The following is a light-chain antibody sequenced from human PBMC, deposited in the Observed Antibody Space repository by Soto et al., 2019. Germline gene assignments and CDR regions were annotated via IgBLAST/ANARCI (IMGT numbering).Light chain of an antibody. Sequence: QLVLTQPASVSGSPGQSITISCTGTSSDVGGYNYVSWYQQYPGKAPKLMIYDVNNRPSGVSNRFSGSKSGNTASLTISGLQAEDEADYYCSSYRSSSTLDVFGTGTKLTVL. J-gene: IGLJ1*01. V-gene: IGLV2-14*01. CDR1: SSDVGGYNY. CDR3: SSYRSSSTLDV. CDR2: DVN.